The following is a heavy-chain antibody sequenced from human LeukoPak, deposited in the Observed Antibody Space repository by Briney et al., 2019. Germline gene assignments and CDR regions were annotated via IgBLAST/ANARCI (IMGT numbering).Heavy chain of an antibody. CDR2: ISSSGSTI. J-gene: IGHJ4*02. CDR1: GFTFSTYA. Sequence: PGGSLRLSCAASGFTFSTYAMNWVRQAPGKGLEWVSYISSSGSTIYYADSVKGRFTISRDNAKNSLYLQMNSLRAEDTAVYYCARDGEYCSGGSCYSTFFDYWGQGTLVTVSS. V-gene: IGHV3-48*03. D-gene: IGHD2-15*01. CDR3: ARDGEYCSGGSCYSTFFDY.